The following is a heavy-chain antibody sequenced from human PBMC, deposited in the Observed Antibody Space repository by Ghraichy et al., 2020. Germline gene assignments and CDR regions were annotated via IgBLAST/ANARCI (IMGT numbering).Heavy chain of an antibody. CDR3: ARGAYYDFWSDYYRYYFDY. CDR2: ISYDGSNK. J-gene: IGHJ4*02. CDR1: GFTFSSYA. D-gene: IGHD3-3*01. V-gene: IGHV3-30-3*01. Sequence: GGSLRLSCAASGFTFSSYAMHWVRQAPGKGLEWVAVISYDGSNKYYADSVKGRFTISRDNSKNTLFLQMNSLRAEDTAVFYCARGAYYDFWSDYYRYYFDYWGQGTLVTVSS.